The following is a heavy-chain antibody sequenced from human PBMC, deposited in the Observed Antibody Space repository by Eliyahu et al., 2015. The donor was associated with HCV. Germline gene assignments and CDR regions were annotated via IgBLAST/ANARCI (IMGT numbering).Heavy chain of an antibody. CDR3: ARSGSIVGAPEEAYFDY. CDR1: GFTFSSXS. V-gene: IGHV3-21*01. CDR2: ISSSSSYI. Sequence: EVQLVESGGGLVKPGGSLRLSCAASGFTFSSXSMNWVRQAPGKGLEWVSSISSSSSYIYYADSVKGRFTISRDNAKNSLYLQMNSLRAEDTAVYYCARSGSIVGAPEEAYFDYWGQGTLVTVSS. J-gene: IGHJ4*02. D-gene: IGHD1-26*01.